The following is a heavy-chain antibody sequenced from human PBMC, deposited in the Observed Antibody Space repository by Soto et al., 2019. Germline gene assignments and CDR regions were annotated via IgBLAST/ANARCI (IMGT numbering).Heavy chain of an antibody. V-gene: IGHV3-74*01. Sequence: GSLRLSCAASGFIFSDDWMGWVRQAPGKGLVWVSRINSDGSSTSYADSVKGRFTISRDNAKNTLYLQMNSLRAEDTAVYYCARGGGYSYGSNDYWGQGTLVAVSS. CDR2: INSDGSST. CDR1: GFIFSDDW. CDR3: ARGGGYSYGSNDY. J-gene: IGHJ4*02. D-gene: IGHD5-18*01.